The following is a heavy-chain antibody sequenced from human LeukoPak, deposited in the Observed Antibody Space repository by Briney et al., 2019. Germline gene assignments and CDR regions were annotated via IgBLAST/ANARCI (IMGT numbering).Heavy chain of an antibody. J-gene: IGHJ4*02. V-gene: IGHV3-23*01. Sequence: GGSLRLSCAASGFTFSNYAMTWVRQAPGKGLEWVSATSAGGGSTYYADSVKGRFTISRDNSKNTLYLQMNSLRAEDTAVYYCARGPSPTHFDYWGQGTLVTVSS. CDR3: ARGPSPTHFDY. CDR1: GFTFSNYA. CDR2: TSAGGGST.